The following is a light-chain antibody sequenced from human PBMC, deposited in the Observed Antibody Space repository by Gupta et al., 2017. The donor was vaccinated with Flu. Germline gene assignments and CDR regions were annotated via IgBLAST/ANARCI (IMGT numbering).Light chain of an antibody. J-gene: IGLJ1*01. CDR3: ASYTFDTPYV. CDR2: EVN. Sequence: QSALHQPASVSGAPGQSITISCTGTATDIGKYNYVSWYQHRPGRAPRLLIFEVNTRPAGISSRVSGSKSGASASLTISGLQTDDEWYYFCASYTFDTPYVFGTGTKLTV. V-gene: IGLV2-14*01. CDR1: ATDIGKYNY.